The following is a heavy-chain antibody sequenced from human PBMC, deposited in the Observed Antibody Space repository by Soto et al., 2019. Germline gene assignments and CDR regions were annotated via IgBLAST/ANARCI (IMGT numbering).Heavy chain of an antibody. CDR3: AKDGPVTTSSGLYYYYYMDV. V-gene: IGHV3-30*18. CDR2: ISHDGSKE. J-gene: IGHJ6*03. Sequence: GGSLRLSCAASGFIFSSYCFHWVRQPPGKGLEWLAVISHDGSKEYYVDSVKGRFTISRDNSRNTLYLQMNSLRTEDTAVYYCAKDGPVTTSSGLYYYYYMDVWGKGTTVTVSS. CDR1: GFIFSSYC. D-gene: IGHD4-4*01.